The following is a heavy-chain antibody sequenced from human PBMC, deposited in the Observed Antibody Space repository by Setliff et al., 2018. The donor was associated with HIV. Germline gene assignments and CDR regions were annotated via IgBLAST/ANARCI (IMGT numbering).Heavy chain of an antibody. D-gene: IGHD2-21*02. J-gene: IGHJ6*03. V-gene: IGHV4-4*07. CDR1: GASITSHN. CDR2: IYTRGNT. Sequence: TSETLSLTCSVSGASITSHNWSWIRQAAGKGLEWIGRIYTRGNTNYNPSLRSRVTMSVDTPKNQFSLKVTSVTAADTAVYYCTRDLWGDDYYYNDMDVWGKGTTVTVSS. CDR3: TRDLWGDDYYYNDMDV.